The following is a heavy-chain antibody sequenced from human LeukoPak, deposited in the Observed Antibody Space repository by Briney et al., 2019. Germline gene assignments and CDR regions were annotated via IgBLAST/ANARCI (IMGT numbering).Heavy chain of an antibody. CDR2: IYYSGST. CDR3: AREGPRYYYYGMDV. CDR1: GGSISSYY. Sequence: PSETLSLTCTVSGGSISSYYWSWIRQPPGKGLEWIGYIYYSGSTNYNPSLKSRVTISVDTSKNQFSLKLSSVTAADTAVYYCAREGPRYYYYGMDVWGQGTTVTVSS. J-gene: IGHJ6*02. V-gene: IGHV4-59*01.